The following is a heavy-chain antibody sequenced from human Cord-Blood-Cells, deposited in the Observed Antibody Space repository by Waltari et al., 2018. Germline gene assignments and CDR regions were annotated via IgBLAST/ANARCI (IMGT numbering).Heavy chain of an antibody. CDR3: ASWGIAAAGTYFLDY. Sequence: QVQLVQSGAEVKKPGASLKVFCKASGYTSTSYDINWVRRPTGQGLEWMGWRTPNSGNTGYAQKFQGRVTMTRNTSISTAYMELSSLRSEDTAVYYCASWGIAAAGTYFLDYWGQGTLVTVSS. J-gene: IGHJ4*02. V-gene: IGHV1-8*01. CDR1: GYTSTSYD. CDR2: RTPNSGNT. D-gene: IGHD6-13*01.